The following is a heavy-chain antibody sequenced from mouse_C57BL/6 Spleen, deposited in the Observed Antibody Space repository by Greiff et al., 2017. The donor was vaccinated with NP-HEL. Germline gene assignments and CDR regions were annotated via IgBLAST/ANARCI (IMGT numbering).Heavy chain of an antibody. CDR2: IDPSDSYT. J-gene: IGHJ3*01. CDR3: ARSRTGTGGFAY. V-gene: IGHV1-50*01. Sequence: QVQLQQPGAELVKPGASVKLSCKASGYTFTSYWMQWVKQRPGQGLEWIGEIDPSDSYTNYNQKFKGKATLTVDTSSSTAYMQLSSLTSEDSAVYYCARSRTGTGGFAYWGQGTLVTVSA. D-gene: IGHD4-1*01. CDR1: GYTFTSYW.